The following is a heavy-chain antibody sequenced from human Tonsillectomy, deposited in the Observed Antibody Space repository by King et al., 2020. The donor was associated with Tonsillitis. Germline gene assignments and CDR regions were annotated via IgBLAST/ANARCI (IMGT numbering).Heavy chain of an antibody. CDR1: GFTFSDHY. V-gene: IGHV3-72*01. Sequence: VQLVESGGGLVQPGGSLRLSCAVSGFTFSDHYIDWVRQAPGKGLEWVGRTRNKANSYTTEYAASVKCRFTISRDDSKKSVYLQMNSLKTEDTAVYYCAHSRGYYDYDELDIWGQGTMVTVS. CDR3: AHSRGYYDYDELDI. J-gene: IGHJ3*02. CDR2: TRNKANSYTT. D-gene: IGHD3-22*01.